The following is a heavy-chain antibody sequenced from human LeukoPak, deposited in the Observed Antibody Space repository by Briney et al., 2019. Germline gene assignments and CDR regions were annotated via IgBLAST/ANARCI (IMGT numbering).Heavy chain of an antibody. Sequence: GGSLRLSCAASGFTVSSNYMSWVRQAPGKGLEWVSVIYSGGSTYYADSVKGRFTISRDNSKNTLYLQMNSLRAEDTAVYYCARRGWFGESPYRYMDVWGKGTTVTVSS. CDR3: ARRGWFGESPYRYMDV. CDR1: GFTVSSNY. V-gene: IGHV3-53*01. CDR2: IYSGGST. D-gene: IGHD3-10*01. J-gene: IGHJ6*03.